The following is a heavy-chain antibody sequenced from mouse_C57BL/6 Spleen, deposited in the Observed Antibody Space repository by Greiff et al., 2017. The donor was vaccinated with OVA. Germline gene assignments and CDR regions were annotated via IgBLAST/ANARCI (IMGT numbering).Heavy chain of an antibody. J-gene: IGHJ1*03. CDR2: INPNNGGT. V-gene: IGHV1-26*01. D-gene: IGHD1-1*01. Sequence: VQLQQSGPELVKPGASVKISCKASGYTFTDYYMNWVKQSHGKSLEWIGDINPNNGGTSYNQKFKGKATLTVDKSSSTAYMELRSLTSEDSAVYYCARRLVTTVVAKGWYFDVWGTGTTVTVSS. CDR3: ARRLVTTVVAKGWYFDV. CDR1: GYTFTDYY.